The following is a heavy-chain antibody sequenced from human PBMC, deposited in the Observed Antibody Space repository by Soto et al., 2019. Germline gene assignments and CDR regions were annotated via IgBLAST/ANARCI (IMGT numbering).Heavy chain of an antibody. CDR1: GYTFTDYG. V-gene: IGHV1-18*01. CDR3: AKAGGWNWFDP. J-gene: IGHJ5*02. Sequence: QVQLVQSGAEVKKPGASVKVSCKASGYTFTDYGISWVRQAPGQGLEWMGWISPYTGDTKYPQRLKGRVTVPADTPTSTAYRELRNLNSDDTAVYYFAKAGGWNWFDPWGQGTLVSVSS. CDR2: ISPYTGDT. D-gene: IGHD6-19*01.